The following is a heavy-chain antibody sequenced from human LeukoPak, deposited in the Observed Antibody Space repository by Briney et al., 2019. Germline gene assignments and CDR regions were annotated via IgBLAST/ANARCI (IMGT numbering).Heavy chain of an antibody. D-gene: IGHD5-24*01. CDR1: GFTFSSYS. CDR3: AREAGDGYNPGGDI. V-gene: IGHV3-21*01. J-gene: IGHJ3*02. Sequence: GGSLRLSCAASGFTFSSYSMNWVRQVPGKGLEWVSSISSSSSYIYYADSVKGRFTISRDNAKNSLYLQMNSLRAEDTAVYYCAREAGDGYNPGGDIWGQGTMVTVSS. CDR2: ISSSSSYI.